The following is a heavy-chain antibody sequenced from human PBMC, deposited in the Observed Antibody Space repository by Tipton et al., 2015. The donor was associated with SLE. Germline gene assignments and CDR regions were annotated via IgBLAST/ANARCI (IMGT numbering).Heavy chain of an antibody. J-gene: IGHJ4*02. CDR2: INWNGMNT. CDR1: GFNFDEYG. Sequence: GSLRLSCAVYGFNFDEYGMSWVRQVPGKGLEWVSGINWNGMNTGYADSVKGRFTISRDNAKNSLHLQMNSLGAEDTALYYCALGAGYDFSSRYDYWGQGALVTVSS. D-gene: IGHD3/OR15-3a*01. V-gene: IGHV3-20*04. CDR3: ALGAGYDFSSRYDY.